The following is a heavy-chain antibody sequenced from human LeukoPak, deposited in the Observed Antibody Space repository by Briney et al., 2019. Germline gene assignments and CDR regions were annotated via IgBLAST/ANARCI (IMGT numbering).Heavy chain of an antibody. CDR3: ATLLNYGGNDY. V-gene: IGHV1-46*01. D-gene: IGHD4-23*01. Sequence: GASVKVSCKASGYTFTSYYMHWVRQAPGQGLEWMGIINPSGGSTSYAQKFQGRVTMTRDMSTSTVYVELSSLRSEDTAVYYCATLLNYGGNDYWGQGTLVTVSS. CDR2: INPSGGST. CDR1: GYTFTSYY. J-gene: IGHJ4*02.